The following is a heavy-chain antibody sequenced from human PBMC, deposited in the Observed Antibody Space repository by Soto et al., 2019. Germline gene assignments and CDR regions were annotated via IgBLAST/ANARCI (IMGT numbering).Heavy chain of an antibody. CDR1: GGSISSSSYY. CDR2: FYYSGST. J-gene: IGHJ6*03. Sequence: QLQLEESGPGLVKPSETLSLTCTVSGGSISSSSYYWGWIRQSPGKGLEWIGSFYYSGSTYYSPSLKSRVTISGATSKKQISLRLSSVTAADTALYYCARISVASRYMDVWGKGTTVTVSS. V-gene: IGHV4-39*01. D-gene: IGHD5-12*01. CDR3: ARISVASRYMDV.